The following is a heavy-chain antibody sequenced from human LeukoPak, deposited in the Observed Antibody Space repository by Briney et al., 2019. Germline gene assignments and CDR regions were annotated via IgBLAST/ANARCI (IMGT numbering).Heavy chain of an antibody. J-gene: IGHJ3*02. CDR2: IKQDGSEK. CDR1: GFTFSSYW. V-gene: IGHV3-7*01. D-gene: IGHD3-3*01. Sequence: GGSLRLSCAASGFTFSSYWMSWVRQAPGKGLEWVANIKQDGSEKYYVDSVKGRFTISRDNAKNSLYLQMNSLRAEDTAVYYCARAFWSGYSDAFDIWGQGTMVTVFS. CDR3: ARAFWSGYSDAFDI.